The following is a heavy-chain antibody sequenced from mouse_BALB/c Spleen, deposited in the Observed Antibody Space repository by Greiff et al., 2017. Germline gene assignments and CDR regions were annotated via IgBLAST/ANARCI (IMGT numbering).Heavy chain of an antibody. CDR1: GYSITSDYA. J-gene: IGHJ4*01. V-gene: IGHV3-2*02. Sequence: EVQLVESGPGLVKPSQSLSLTCTVTGYSITSDYAWNWIRQFPGNKLEWMGYISYSGSTSYNPSLKSRISITRDTSKNQFFLQLNSVTTEDTATYYCARKITTGGGAMDYWGQGTSVTVSS. CDR3: ARKITTGGGAMDY. D-gene: IGHD2-4*01. CDR2: ISYSGST.